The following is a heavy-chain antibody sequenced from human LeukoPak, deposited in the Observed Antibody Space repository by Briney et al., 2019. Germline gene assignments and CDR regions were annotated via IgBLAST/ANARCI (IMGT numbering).Heavy chain of an antibody. CDR3: AREDSSGYLGY. Sequence: PSETLSLTCTVSGGSVSSNIYYWNWIPQPPEKGLEWIGYIYYSGSTNYNPSLKSRVAISVDTSKNQFSLKLTSLTAADTAVYYCAREDSSGYLGYWGQGTLVTV. CDR2: IYYSGST. CDR1: GGSVSSNIYY. D-gene: IGHD3-22*01. J-gene: IGHJ4*02. V-gene: IGHV4-61*01.